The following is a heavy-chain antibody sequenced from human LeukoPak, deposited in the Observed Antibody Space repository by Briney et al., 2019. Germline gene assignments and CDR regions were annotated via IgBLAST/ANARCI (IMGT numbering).Heavy chain of an antibody. D-gene: IGHD2-2*01. CDR3: ASRSSNYYYYMDV. CDR2: INPNSGGT. CDR1: GYTFTGYY. V-gene: IGHV1-2*02. J-gene: IGHJ6*03. Sequence: ASVKVSCKASGYTFTGYYMHWVRQAPGQGLEWMGWINPNSGGTNYVQKFQGRVTMTRDTSISTAYMKLSRLRSDDTAVYYCASRSSNYYYYMDVWGKGTTVTVSS.